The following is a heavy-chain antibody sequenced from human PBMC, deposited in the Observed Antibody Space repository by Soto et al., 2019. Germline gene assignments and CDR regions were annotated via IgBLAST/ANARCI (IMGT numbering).Heavy chain of an antibody. V-gene: IGHV1-69*13. CDR3: ARSKLERYYFDY. J-gene: IGHJ4*02. CDR1: GGTFSSYA. D-gene: IGHD1-1*01. CDR2: IIPIFGTA. Sequence: VASVKVSCKASGGTFSSYAISWVRQAPGQGLEWMGGIIPIFGTANYAQKFQGRVTITADESTSTAYMELSSLRSEDTAVYYCARSKLERYYFDYWGQGTLVTVSS.